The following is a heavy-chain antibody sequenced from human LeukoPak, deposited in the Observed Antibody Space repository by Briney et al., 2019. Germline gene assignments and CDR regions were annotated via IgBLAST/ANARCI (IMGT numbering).Heavy chain of an antibody. CDR2: IYYSGST. CDR1: GGSISSYY. J-gene: IGHJ4*02. D-gene: IGHD3-3*01. Sequence: SETLSLTCTVSGGSISSYYWSWIRQPPGKGLEWIGYIYYSGSTNYNPSLKSRVTISVDTSKNQFSLKLNSVTAADTAVYYCARQDFVFDYWGQGTLVTVSS. V-gene: IGHV4-59*08. CDR3: ARQDFVFDY.